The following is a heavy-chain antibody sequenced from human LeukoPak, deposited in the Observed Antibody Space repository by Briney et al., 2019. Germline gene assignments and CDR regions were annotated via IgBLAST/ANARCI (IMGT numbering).Heavy chain of an antibody. CDR2: INLNKGGT. Sequence: ASVKVSCKASRYTFTGYYMHWVRQAPGQGLEWVGWINLNKGGTNYAQKFQGRVTMTRHTSISTAYMELSRLRSDDTAVYYCARDGGEGYCSGGSCYSTAGAFDIWGQGTMVTVSS. CDR3: ARDGGEGYCSGGSCYSTAGAFDI. J-gene: IGHJ3*02. D-gene: IGHD2-15*01. CDR1: RYTFTGYY. V-gene: IGHV1-2*02.